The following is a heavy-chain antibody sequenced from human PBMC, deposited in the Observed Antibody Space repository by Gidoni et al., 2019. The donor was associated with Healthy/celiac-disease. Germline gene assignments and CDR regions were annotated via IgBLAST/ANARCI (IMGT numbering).Heavy chain of an antibody. D-gene: IGHD4-17*01. CDR2: IFSNDEK. Sequence: QVTLKESGPVLVKPTETLTLTCTVSGFSLSNPGMGVSWIRQPPGKALEWLAHIFSNDEKSYSTSLKSRLTISKDTSKSQVVLTMTNMDPVDTATYYCARARGTTVVTLTYFDYWGQGTLVTVSS. J-gene: IGHJ4*02. V-gene: IGHV2-26*01. CDR1: GFSLSNPGMG. CDR3: ARARGTTVVTLTYFDY.